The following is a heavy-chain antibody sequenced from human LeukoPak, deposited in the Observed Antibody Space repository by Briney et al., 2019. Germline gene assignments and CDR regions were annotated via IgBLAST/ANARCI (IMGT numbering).Heavy chain of an antibody. CDR2: IISSSSYI. D-gene: IGHD1-26*01. Sequence: GGSLRLSCAASGFTFSSYSMNWVRQAPGKGLEWVSSIISSSSYIYYADSVKGRFTISRDNAKNSLYLQMNSLRAEDTALYYCAKSAEATPIYYFDYWGQGTLVTVSS. J-gene: IGHJ4*02. CDR3: AKSAEATPIYYFDY. V-gene: IGHV3-21*04. CDR1: GFTFSSYS.